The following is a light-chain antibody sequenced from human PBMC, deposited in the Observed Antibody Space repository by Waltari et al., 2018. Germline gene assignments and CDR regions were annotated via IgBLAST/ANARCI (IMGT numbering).Light chain of an antibody. J-gene: IGLJ2*01. CDR2: QDR. CDR3: QAWDSSTAWV. CDR1: KLGDKY. V-gene: IGLV3-1*01. Sequence: SYELTQPPSVSVSPGQTASITCSGDKLGDKYACWYQQKPGQSPVLVIYQDRKRPPGIPERFSCSNSGNRATLTISGTQAMDEADYYCQAWDSSTAWVFGGGTKLTVL.